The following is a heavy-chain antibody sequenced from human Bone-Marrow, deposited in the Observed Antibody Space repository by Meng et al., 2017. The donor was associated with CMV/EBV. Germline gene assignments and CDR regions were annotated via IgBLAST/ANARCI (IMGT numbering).Heavy chain of an antibody. J-gene: IGHJ5*02. CDR1: GYTFTDYQ. CDR3: ARGYCTTTSCHPEGWFDP. V-gene: IGHV1-2*02. Sequence: ASVKVSCKASGYTFTDYQLHWVRQAPGQGLEWMGYINPNSGGANYGQKFQGRVTLTRDTSITTAYMAWITLSSDDTALYYCARGYCTTTSCHPEGWFDPWGQGTLVTVSS. D-gene: IGHD2-2*01. CDR2: INPNSGGA.